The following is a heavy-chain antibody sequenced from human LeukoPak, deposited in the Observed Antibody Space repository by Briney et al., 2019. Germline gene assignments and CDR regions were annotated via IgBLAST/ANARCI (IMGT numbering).Heavy chain of an antibody. D-gene: IGHD3-10*01. J-gene: IGHJ4*02. CDR3: AYGSGSYNMVFDY. CDR1: GFTFSSYG. V-gene: IGHV3-30*02. CDR2: IRYDGSNK. Sequence: GGSLRLSCAASGFTFSSYGMHWVRQAPGKGLEWVAFIRYDGSNKYYADSVKGRFTISRDNSKNTLYLQMNSLRAEDTAVYYCAYGSGSYNMVFDYWGQGTLVTVSS.